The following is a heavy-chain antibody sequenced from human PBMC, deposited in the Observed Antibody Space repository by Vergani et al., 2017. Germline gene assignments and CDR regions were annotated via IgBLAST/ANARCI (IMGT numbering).Heavy chain of an antibody. CDR1: GGSVDVDEFS. CDR3: ARSPDTGDSIDS. CDR2: IYFSGST. J-gene: IGHJ4*02. V-gene: IGHV4-30-4*08. Sequence: QVQLQESGPGLVKPPGTLSLTCTVSGGSVDVDEFSWSWIRQSPGKGLEWIGNIYFSGSTNYNPSLKSRVSMTVDTSKNQFFLKLTSVTAADTAVYFCARSPDTGDSIDSWGQGTLVTVSS. D-gene: IGHD1-14*01.